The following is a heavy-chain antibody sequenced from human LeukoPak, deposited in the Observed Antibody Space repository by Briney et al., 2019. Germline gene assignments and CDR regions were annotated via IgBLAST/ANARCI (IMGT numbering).Heavy chain of an antibody. CDR3: AKEKAVAGTDYYDSSGYYWGKNYFDY. Sequence: GGSLRLSCAASGFTFSSYGMSWVRQAPGKGLEWVSAISGSGGSTYYADSVKGRFTISRDNSKNTMYLQMSSLRAEDTAVYYCAKEKAVAGTDYYDSSGYYWGKNYFDYWGQGTLVTVSS. J-gene: IGHJ4*02. V-gene: IGHV3-23*01. CDR1: GFTFSSYG. D-gene: IGHD3-22*01. CDR2: ISGSGGST.